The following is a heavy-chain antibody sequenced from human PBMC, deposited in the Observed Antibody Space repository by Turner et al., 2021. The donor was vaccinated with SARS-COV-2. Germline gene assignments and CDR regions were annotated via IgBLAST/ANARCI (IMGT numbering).Heavy chain of an antibody. CDR2: IISIFGTA. Sequence: QVQLVQSGVEVTKPGSSVKVSCKASGGTVSSYAITWVRQAPGQGLELMAGIISIFGTANYAQKVQGSVTITADESTSTAYMELSMLRSEDTAVYYCAKKTTDCSGGTCHEYFEYWGQGTLVTVSS. CDR1: GGTVSSYA. CDR3: AKKTTDCSGGTCHEYFEY. J-gene: IGHJ4*02. D-gene: IGHD2-15*01. V-gene: IGHV1-69*01.